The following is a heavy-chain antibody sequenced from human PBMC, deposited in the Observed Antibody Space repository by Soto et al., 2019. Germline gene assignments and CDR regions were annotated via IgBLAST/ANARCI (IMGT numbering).Heavy chain of an antibody. D-gene: IGHD3-3*01. CDR1: GFTFSSYA. J-gene: IGHJ4*02. Sequence: GGSLRLSCAASGFTFSSYAMSWVRQAPGKGLEWVSAISGSGGSTYYADSVKGRFTISRDNSKNTLYLQMNSLRAEDTAVYYCAKVYAREYYDFWSGQYYFDYWGQGTLVTVSS. V-gene: IGHV3-23*01. CDR2: ISGSGGST. CDR3: AKVYAREYYDFWSGQYYFDY.